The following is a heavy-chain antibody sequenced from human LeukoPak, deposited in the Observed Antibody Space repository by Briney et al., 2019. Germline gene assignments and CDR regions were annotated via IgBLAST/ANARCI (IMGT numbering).Heavy chain of an antibody. V-gene: IGHV3-48*03. J-gene: IGHJ4*02. D-gene: IGHD2-21*02. CDR1: GFTCSSYE. Sequence: GGSLRLSCAASGFTCSSYEMNWVRQAPGKGLEWVSYISSSGSTIYYADSVKGRFTISRDNAKNSLYLQMNSLRAEDTAVYYCASDWGDGFDYWGQGTLVTVSS. CDR2: ISSSGSTI. CDR3: ASDWGDGFDY.